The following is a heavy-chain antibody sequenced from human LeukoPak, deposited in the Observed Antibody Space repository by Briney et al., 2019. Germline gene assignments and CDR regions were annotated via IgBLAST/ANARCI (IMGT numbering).Heavy chain of an antibody. CDR3: AKEYTLDY. D-gene: IGHD2-2*02. CDR2: ISYDGSNK. CDR1: GFTFSSYA. J-gene: IGHJ4*02. Sequence: GGSLRLSCAASGFTFSSYAMHWVRQAPGKGLEWVAVISYDGSNKYYADSVKGRFTISRDSPKNTLYLQMNSLRAEDTAVYYCAKEYTLDYWGQGTLVTVSS. V-gene: IGHV3-30-3*01.